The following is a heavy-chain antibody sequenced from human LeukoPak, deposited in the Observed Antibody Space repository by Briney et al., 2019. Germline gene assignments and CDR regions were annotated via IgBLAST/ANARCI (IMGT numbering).Heavy chain of an antibody. D-gene: IGHD6-13*01. V-gene: IGHV3-21*01. J-gene: IGHJ4*02. CDR3: ARGSRIAAAGTDY. CDR2: ISSSSSYI. Sequence: PGGSLRLSCAASGFTFSSYSMNWVRQAPGKGLEWVSSISSSSSYIYYADSVKGRFAISRDNAKNSLYLQMNSLRAEDTAVYYCARGSRIAAAGTDYWGQGTLVTVSS. CDR1: GFTFSSYS.